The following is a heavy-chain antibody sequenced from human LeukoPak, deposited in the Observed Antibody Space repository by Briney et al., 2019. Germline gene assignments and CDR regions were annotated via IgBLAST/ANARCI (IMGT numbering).Heavy chain of an antibody. CDR1: GYSFTSYW. D-gene: IGHD3-10*01. CDR3: ATLARTMVRGVIPFDY. CDR2: IYPGDSDT. V-gene: IGHV5-51*01. Sequence: GESLKISCKGSGYSFTSYWIGWVRQMPGKGLEWMGIIYPGDSDTRYSPSFQGQVTISADKSISTAYLQWSSLKASDTAMYYCATLARTMVRGVIPFDYWGQGTLVTVSS. J-gene: IGHJ4*02.